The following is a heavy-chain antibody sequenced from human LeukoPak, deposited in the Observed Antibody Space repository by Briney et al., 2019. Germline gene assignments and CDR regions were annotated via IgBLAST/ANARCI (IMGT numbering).Heavy chain of an antibody. V-gene: IGHV1-2*02. CDR2: ITPIIDSA. J-gene: IGHJ5*02. CDR3: TRVNLRGSQYNWFVP. CDR1: GYTFTGYY. D-gene: IGHD1-26*01. Sequence: GASVKVSCKASGYTFTGYYMHWVRQAPGQGLEWMGRITPIIDSAKYAQNFQDRVTITADTSTATIYMELSSLTFEDTAVYFCTRVNLRGSQYNWFVPWGQGTLVTVSS.